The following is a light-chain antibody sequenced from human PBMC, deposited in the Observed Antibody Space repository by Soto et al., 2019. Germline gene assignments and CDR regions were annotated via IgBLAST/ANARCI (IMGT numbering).Light chain of an antibody. CDR2: AAS. Sequence: DIQMTQSPSSLSASVGDRVTITCRASQSISRNLNWYQHKPGKAPKLLIYAASSLQNGVPSRFSGGGSGTEFTHSISRLQPEDFGTYYWQQSYTTPSITFGQGTRLEIK. CDR1: QSISRN. CDR3: QQSYTTPSIT. J-gene: IGKJ5*01. V-gene: IGKV1-39*01.